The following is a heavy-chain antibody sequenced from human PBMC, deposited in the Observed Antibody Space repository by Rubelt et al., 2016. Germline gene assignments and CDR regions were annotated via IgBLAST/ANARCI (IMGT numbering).Heavy chain of an antibody. CDR3: ARVYCGGDCYSGY. Sequence: VQLVESGGGVVQPGRSLRLSCAASGFTFSSYWMSWVRQAPGKGLEWVSYISSSGSTIYYADSVKGRFTISRDNAKNSLYLQMNSLRAEDTAVYYCARVYCGGDCYSGYWGQGTLVTVSS. CDR2: ISSSGSTI. V-gene: IGHV3-48*04. D-gene: IGHD2-21*02. CDR1: GFTFSSYW. J-gene: IGHJ4*02.